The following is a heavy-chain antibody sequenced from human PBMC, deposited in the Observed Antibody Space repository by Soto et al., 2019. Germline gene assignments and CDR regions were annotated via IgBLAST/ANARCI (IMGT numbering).Heavy chain of an antibody. D-gene: IGHD2-15*01. CDR1: GGSISTYY. CDR2: TSYSGST. J-gene: IGHJ2*01. V-gene: IGHV4-59*01. CDR3: AGSDCRSGSCSLVDL. Sequence: QVQLQESGPGLVKPSETLSVTCTVSGGSISTYYWSWIRQSPGKGLEWIGYTSYSGSTNYNPSLKSRVTRSADTSKNQFTLKLSSVTAADTAVYYCAGSDCRSGSCSLVDLWGRGTLVIVSS.